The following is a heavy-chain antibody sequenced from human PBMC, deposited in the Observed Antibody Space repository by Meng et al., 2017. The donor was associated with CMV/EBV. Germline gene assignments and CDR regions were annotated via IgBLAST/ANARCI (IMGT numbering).Heavy chain of an antibody. CDR2: ISYDGSNK. Sequence: GGSLRLSCAASGFTFSSYAMHWVRQAPGKGLEWVAVISYDGSNKYYADSVKGRFTISRDNSKNTLYLQMNSLRAEDTAVYYCARGSHYHYYGMDVWGQGTTVTVSS. V-gene: IGHV3-30*04. CDR3: ARGSHYHYYGMDV. CDR1: GFTFSSYA. J-gene: IGHJ6*02.